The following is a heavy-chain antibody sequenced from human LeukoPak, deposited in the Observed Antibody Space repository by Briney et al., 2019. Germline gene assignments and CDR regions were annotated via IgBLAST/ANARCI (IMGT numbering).Heavy chain of an antibody. CDR2: ISNNEEST. J-gene: IGHJ4*02. D-gene: IGHD1-14*01. CDR3: AKGPGILNHHDN. V-gene: IGHV3-23*01. Sequence: GGSLRLSCAGSGIILNNYAMSWVRQAPGKGLEWISAISNNEESTFYADTVKGRFTISRDNSNNMLFLEMNSLRVEDTAVYFCAKGPGILNHHDNRGQGTL. CDR1: GIILNNYA.